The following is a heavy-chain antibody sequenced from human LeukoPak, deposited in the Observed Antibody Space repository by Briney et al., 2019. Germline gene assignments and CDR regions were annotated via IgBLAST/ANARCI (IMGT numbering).Heavy chain of an antibody. CDR1: GFTFNNYA. Sequence: GGSLRLSCEASGFTFNNYAMSWVRQAPGKGLEWVSAISGSGGSTYYADSVKGRFTISRDNSKNTLYLQMNSLRAEDTAVYYCAKVFSAYSSGWYEYYDYWGQGTLVTVSS. D-gene: IGHD6-19*01. CDR3: AKVFSAYSSGWYEYYDY. CDR2: ISGSGGST. J-gene: IGHJ4*02. V-gene: IGHV3-23*01.